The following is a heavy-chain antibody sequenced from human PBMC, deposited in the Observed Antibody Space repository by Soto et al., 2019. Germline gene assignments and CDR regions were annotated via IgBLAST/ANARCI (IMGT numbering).Heavy chain of an antibody. CDR1: CGSIISGGHY. Sequence: TLSLTGTVSCGSIISGGHYWILIRQHPGKGLEWIVDIYHSGNTYYNPSLKSRVSRSFDTSNNQFSLKLSSVPAADTAVYYCARDPRKNNWFDPWGQGTLVTVSS. J-gene: IGHJ5*02. V-gene: IGHV4-31*03. CDR2: IYHSGNT. CDR3: ARDPRKNNWFDP.